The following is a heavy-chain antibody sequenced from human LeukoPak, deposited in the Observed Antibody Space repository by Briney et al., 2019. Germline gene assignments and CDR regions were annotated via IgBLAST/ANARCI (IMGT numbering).Heavy chain of an antibody. V-gene: IGHV3-23*01. J-gene: IGHJ1*01. CDR1: GFTFSSYA. CDR3: AKGEAVAGEFQH. Sequence: GGSLRLSCAASGFTFSSYAMSWVRQAPGKGLEWVSTINGSGDSTYYADSVKGRFTISRDNSKNTLYLQMNSLRAEDTAVYYCAKGEAVAGEFQHWGQGTLVTVSS. D-gene: IGHD6-19*01. CDR2: INGSGDST.